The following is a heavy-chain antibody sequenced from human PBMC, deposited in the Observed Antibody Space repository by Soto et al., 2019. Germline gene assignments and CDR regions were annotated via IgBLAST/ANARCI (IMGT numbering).Heavy chain of an antibody. CDR2: ISTYNGNT. CDR3: ARLIAVAGFDP. Sequence: ASVKVSCKASGYTFTRSGISWVRQAPGQGLEWMGWISTYNGNTNYAQKLQGRVTMTTDTSTSTAYMELRSLRSDDTAVYYCARLIAVAGFDPWGQGTLVTVSS. J-gene: IGHJ5*02. D-gene: IGHD6-19*01. V-gene: IGHV1-18*01. CDR1: GYTFTRSG.